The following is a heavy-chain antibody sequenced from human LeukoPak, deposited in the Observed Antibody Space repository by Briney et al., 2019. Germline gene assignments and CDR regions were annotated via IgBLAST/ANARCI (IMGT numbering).Heavy chain of an antibody. J-gene: IGHJ4*02. CDR1: GYTFTSHG. Sequence: ASVKVSCTAAGYTFTSHGFIWLRQAPGQGLEWMGWITVNNGYTKYAQELQGRVTMTTDTSTSTAYMELRSLRSDDTAVYYCAKVHCISTNCNHIWTYFDYWGQGTLVTVSS. CDR3: AKVHCISTNCNHIWTYFDY. CDR2: ITVNNGYT. D-gene: IGHD2-2*01. V-gene: IGHV1-18*01.